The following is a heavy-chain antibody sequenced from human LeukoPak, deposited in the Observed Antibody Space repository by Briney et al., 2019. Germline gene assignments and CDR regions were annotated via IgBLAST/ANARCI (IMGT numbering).Heavy chain of an antibody. CDR3: AKGTRFLELSFRYYYYMDV. Sequence: PGGSLRLSCAASGFTFSSYGMHWVRQAPGKGLEWVAFIRYDGSNKYYADSAKGRFTISRDNSKNTLYLQMNSLRAEDTAVYYCAKGTRFLELSFRYYYYMDVWGKGTTATVSS. CDR2: IRYDGSNK. J-gene: IGHJ6*03. CDR1: GFTFSSYG. D-gene: IGHD3-3*01. V-gene: IGHV3-30*02.